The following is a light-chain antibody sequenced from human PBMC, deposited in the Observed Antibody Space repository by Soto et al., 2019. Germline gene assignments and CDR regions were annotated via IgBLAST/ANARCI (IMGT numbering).Light chain of an antibody. CDR1: QRISSTY. CDR2: GTS. Sequence: EVVLTQSPGTLSLSPGERATLSCRTSQRISSTYLAWYQHKPGQAPRLLMSGTSRRATGIPDRFSGSGSGTDFTLSISRLEPEDFAVYYCQHYGDSPPFTFGPGTKVDVK. J-gene: IGKJ3*01. CDR3: QHYGDSPPFT. V-gene: IGKV3-20*01.